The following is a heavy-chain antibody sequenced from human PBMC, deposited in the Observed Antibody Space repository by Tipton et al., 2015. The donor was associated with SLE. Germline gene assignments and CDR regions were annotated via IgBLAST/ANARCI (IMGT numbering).Heavy chain of an antibody. CDR2: ISSSSYT. CDR1: GGSISSSSYY. Sequence: LSLTCTVSGGSISSSSYYWGWIRQPPGKGLEWVSYISSSSYTNYADSVKGRFTISRDNAKNSLYLQMNSLRAEDTAVYYCARDLWLAAAGTRDYYYGMDVWGQGTTVTVSS. J-gene: IGHJ6*02. D-gene: IGHD6-13*01. V-gene: IGHV3-11*06. CDR3: ARDLWLAAAGTRDYYYGMDV.